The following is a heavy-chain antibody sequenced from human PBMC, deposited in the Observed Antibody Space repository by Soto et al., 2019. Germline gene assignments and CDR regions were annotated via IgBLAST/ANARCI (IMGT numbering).Heavy chain of an antibody. Sequence: EVQLVESGGGLVQPGGSLRLSCAASGFTFSDHYMDWVRQAPGKGLEWVGRTRNKANSYTTEYAASVKGRFTISRDDSKNSLYLQMNSLKTEDTAVYYCARNHDYGDYDAFDIWGQGIMVTVSS. D-gene: IGHD4-17*01. V-gene: IGHV3-72*01. CDR3: ARNHDYGDYDAFDI. J-gene: IGHJ3*02. CDR1: GFTFSDHY. CDR2: TRNKANSYTT.